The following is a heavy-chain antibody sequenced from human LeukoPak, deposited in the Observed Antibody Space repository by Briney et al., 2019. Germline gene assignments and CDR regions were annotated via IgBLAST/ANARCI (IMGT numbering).Heavy chain of an antibody. J-gene: IGHJ4*02. CDR1: GGSLSSGSYY. CDR3: AAASYDILTGYQLDF. V-gene: IGHV4-61*01. CDR2: IYYSGST. D-gene: IGHD3-9*01. Sequence: SETLSLTCTVPGGSLSSGSYYWSWIRQPPGKGLEWIGYIYYSGSTNYNPSLKSRVTISVDTSKNQFPLKLSSVTAADTAVYYCAAASYDILTGYQLDFWGQGTLVTVSS.